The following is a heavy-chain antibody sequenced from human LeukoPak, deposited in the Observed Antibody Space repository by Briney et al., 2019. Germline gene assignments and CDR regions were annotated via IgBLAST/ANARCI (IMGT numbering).Heavy chain of an antibody. Sequence: GGSLRLSCAASGFTFSSYSMNWVRQAPGKGLEWVSSISSSSSYIYYADSVKGRFTISRDNAKNSLYLQMNSLRAEDTAVYYCARSSGSGDYYYYYGMDVWGQGTTVTVSS. J-gene: IGHJ6*02. CDR2: ISSSSSYI. D-gene: IGHD4-17*01. CDR1: GFTFSSYS. V-gene: IGHV3-21*01. CDR3: ARSSGSGDYYYYYGMDV.